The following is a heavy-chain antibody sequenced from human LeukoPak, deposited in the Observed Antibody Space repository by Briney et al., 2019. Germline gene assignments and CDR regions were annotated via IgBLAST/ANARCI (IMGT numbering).Heavy chain of an antibody. CDR1: TXXSXX. J-gene: IGHJ1*01. D-gene: IGHD3-10*01. CDR3: AKSSNYYGSGSYWN. V-gene: IGHV3-23*01. Sequence: TXXSXXXSXVRQAPGKGLEWVSAISGSGGSTYYADSVKGRFTISRDNSKNTLYLQMNSLRAEDTAVYYCAKSSNYYGSGSYWNWGQGXLV. CDR2: ISGSGGST.